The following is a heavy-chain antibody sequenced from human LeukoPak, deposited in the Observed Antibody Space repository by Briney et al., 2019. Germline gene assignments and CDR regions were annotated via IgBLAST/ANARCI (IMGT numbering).Heavy chain of an antibody. V-gene: IGHV3-66*02. CDR2: IYSDGST. D-gene: IGHD1-1*01. Sequence: GGSLRLSCAASEFTVSSNYMSWVRQAPGKGLEWVSVIYSDGSTYYADSVKGRFTISRDNSKNTLYLQMNSLRAEDTAVCYCARRVVEATGRGGWFDPWGQGTLVTVSS. CDR1: EFTVSSNY. CDR3: ARRVVEATGRGGWFDP. J-gene: IGHJ5*02.